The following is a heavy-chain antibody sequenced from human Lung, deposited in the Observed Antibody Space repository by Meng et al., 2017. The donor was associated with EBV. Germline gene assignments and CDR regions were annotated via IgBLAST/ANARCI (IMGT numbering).Heavy chain of an antibody. Sequence: QASGPGRVKASQTLSLICTVSGGAISSGGHYWSWIRQHPEKGLEWIGYIYYSGITYYKPSLKSRLTISVDTSKNQLSLRLSSVTAADTAVYYCARGLWHYDRGGYFDNWGRGTLVTVSS. CDR1: GGAISSGGHY. CDR3: ARGLWHYDRGGYFDN. J-gene: IGHJ4*02. V-gene: IGHV4-31*03. CDR2: IYYSGIT. D-gene: IGHD3-22*01.